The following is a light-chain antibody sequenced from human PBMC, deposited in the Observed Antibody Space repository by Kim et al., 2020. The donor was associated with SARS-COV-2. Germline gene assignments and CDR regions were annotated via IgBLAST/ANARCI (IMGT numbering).Light chain of an antibody. CDR1: SLRSYY. J-gene: IGLJ2*01. Sequence: SSELTQDPAVSVALGQTVRITCQGDSLRSYYATWYQPKPGQAPILVIYGKNNRPSGIPDRFSGSSSGNTASLTITGTQAGDEADYYCNSRDSNDNVVFGGGTQLTVL. CDR2: GKN. CDR3: NSRDSNDNVV. V-gene: IGLV3-19*01.